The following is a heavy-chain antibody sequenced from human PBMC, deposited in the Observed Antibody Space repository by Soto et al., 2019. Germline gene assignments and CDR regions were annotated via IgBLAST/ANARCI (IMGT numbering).Heavy chain of an antibody. V-gene: IGHV1-3*01. CDR1: GYTFTSYA. CDR3: AIMYSSGWYYAFDI. CDR2: INAGNGNT. J-gene: IGHJ3*02. Sequence: ASVKVSCKASGYTFTSYAMHWVRQAPGQRLEWMGWINAGNGNTKYSQKFQGRVTITRDTSASTAYMELSSLRSEDTAVYYCAIMYSSGWYYAFDIWGQGTMVTV. D-gene: IGHD6-19*01.